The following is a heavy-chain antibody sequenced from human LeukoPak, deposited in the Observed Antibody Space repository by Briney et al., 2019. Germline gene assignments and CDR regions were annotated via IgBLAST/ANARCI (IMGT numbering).Heavy chain of an antibody. J-gene: IGHJ4*02. V-gene: IGHV3-23*01. Sequence: PGGSLRLSCAASGFTFSSYEMNWVRQAPGKGLEWVSAISGSGGSTYYADSVKGRFTISRDNSKNTLYLQMNSLRAEDTAVYYCAKDSASGWSPGYYFDYWGQGTLVTVSS. CDR1: GFTFSSYE. CDR3: AKDSASGWSPGYYFDY. D-gene: IGHD3-10*01. CDR2: ISGSGGST.